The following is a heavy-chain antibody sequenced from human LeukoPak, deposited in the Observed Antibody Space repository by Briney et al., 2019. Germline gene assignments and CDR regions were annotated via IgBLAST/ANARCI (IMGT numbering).Heavy chain of an antibody. V-gene: IGHV4-4*07. J-gene: IGHJ4*02. Sequence: SETLSLTCTVSGDSISSYYWTWIRQPAGKGLEWIGRIYSSGSTNHNPSLKSRVTMSVDTSKNQFSLKLTSVTAADTAVYYCARATHSSGYFPFDYWGQGTLVTVSS. CDR1: GDSISSYY. D-gene: IGHD3-22*01. CDR2: IYSSGST. CDR3: ARATHSSGYFPFDY.